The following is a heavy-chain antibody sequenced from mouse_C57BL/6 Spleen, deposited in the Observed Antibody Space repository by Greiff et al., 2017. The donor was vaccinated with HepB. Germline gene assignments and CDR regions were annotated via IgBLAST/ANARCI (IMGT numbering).Heavy chain of an antibody. CDR2: IDPETGGT. V-gene: IGHV1-15*01. D-gene: IGHD2-4*01. J-gene: IGHJ3*01. Sequence: VQLQQSGAELVRPGASVTLSCKASGYTFTDYEMHWVKQTPVHGLEWIGAIDPETGGTAYNQKFKGKAILTADKSSSTAYMELRSLTSEDSAVYYGTRGGLRQGNGFAYWGQGTLVTVSA. CDR1: GYTFTDYE. CDR3: TRGGLRQGNGFAY.